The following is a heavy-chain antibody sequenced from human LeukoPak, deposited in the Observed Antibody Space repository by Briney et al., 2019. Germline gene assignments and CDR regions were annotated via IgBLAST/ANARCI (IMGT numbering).Heavy chain of an antibody. V-gene: IGHV3-23*01. CDR3: PKDSKNISPSYFDL. CDR2: ISGSGDGT. J-gene: IGHJ2*01. D-gene: IGHD1/OR15-1a*01. CDR1: GFTFSTYA. Sequence: GGSLRLSCAASGFTFSTYAMNWVRQAPGKGLEWVSGISGSGDGTYYADSVKGRLTVSRDNSKNTLYLQMNSLTAEDTAVYYCPKDSKNISPSYFDLWGGGNPVSASS.